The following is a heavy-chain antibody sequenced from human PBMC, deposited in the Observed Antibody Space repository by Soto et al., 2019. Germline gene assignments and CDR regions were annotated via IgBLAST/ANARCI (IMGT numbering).Heavy chain of an antibody. D-gene: IGHD2-15*01. V-gene: IGHV3-7*01. J-gene: IGHJ4*02. CDR1: GFTFNTYW. Sequence: EVQLVESGGGLVQPGGSLRLSCAASGFTFNTYWMDWLRQAPGKGLEWVANIKQDESEKVYVDPVKSRCTISRDNAKNSLYLQMNSLRADDTAVYYCARILGYCSGGSCFPFNCWGQGTLVTVSS. CDR3: ARILGYCSGGSCFPFNC. CDR2: IKQDESEK.